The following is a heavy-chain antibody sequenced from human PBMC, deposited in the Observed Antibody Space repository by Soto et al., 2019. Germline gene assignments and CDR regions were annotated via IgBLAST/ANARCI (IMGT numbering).Heavy chain of an antibody. J-gene: IGHJ5*02. D-gene: IGHD5-18*01. Sequence: SETLSLTCTVSGGSIGSGGDYWSWIRQHPGKGLEWIGYIYYSGSTYYNPSLKSRVTISVDTSKNQFSLKLSSVTAADTAVYYCAITRGDTAMGNLNWFDPWGQGTLVTVSS. CDR2: IYYSGST. CDR3: AITRGDTAMGNLNWFDP. CDR1: GGSIGSGGDY. V-gene: IGHV4-31*03.